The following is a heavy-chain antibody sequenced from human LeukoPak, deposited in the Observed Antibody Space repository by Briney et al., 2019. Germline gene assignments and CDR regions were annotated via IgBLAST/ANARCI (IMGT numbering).Heavy chain of an antibody. Sequence: GASVKVSCKASGYTFTSYYMHWVRQAPGQGLEWMGIINPSGGSTSYAQKFQGRVTMTRDMSTSTVYMELSSLRSEDTAVYYCARGPSITMVRGGPWHYYMDVWGKGTTVTISS. V-gene: IGHV1-46*01. CDR2: INPSGGST. J-gene: IGHJ6*03. CDR3: ARGPSITMVRGGPWHYYMDV. CDR1: GYTFTSYY. D-gene: IGHD3-10*01.